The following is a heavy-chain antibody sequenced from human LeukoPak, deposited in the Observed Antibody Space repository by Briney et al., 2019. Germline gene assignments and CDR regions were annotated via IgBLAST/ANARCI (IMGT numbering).Heavy chain of an antibody. CDR1: GGSITGYY. CDR3: ARGTYLTPISGYYSFVY. V-gene: IGHV4-4*07. J-gene: IGHJ4*02. CDR2: VSDTGRA. D-gene: IGHD5-12*01. Sequence: SETLSLTCTVSGGSITGYYWTWIRQPAGKGLEWIGRVSDTGRAYYNPSLERRVTISLDTSNNQFSLKVTSVTAADTAVYYCARGTYLTPISGYYSFVYWGQGTLVSVSS.